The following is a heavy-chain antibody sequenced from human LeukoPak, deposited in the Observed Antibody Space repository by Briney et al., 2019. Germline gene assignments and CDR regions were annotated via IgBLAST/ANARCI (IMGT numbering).Heavy chain of an antibody. CDR2: ISSSSSYI. Sequence: GGSLRLSCAASGFTISSYSINWVRQAPGKGLEWVSSISSSSSYIYYADSVKGRFTISRDNAKNSLYLQMNSLRAEDTAVYYCVSRMYGYLAFDYWGQGTLVTVSS. J-gene: IGHJ4*02. V-gene: IGHV3-21*01. CDR3: VSRMYGYLAFDY. D-gene: IGHD5-18*01. CDR1: GFTISSYS.